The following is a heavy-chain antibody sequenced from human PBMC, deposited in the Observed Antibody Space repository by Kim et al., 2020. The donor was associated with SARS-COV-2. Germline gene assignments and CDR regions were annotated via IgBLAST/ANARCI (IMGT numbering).Heavy chain of an antibody. CDR1: GGTFSSYA. D-gene: IGHD3-10*01. CDR3: ARSSITMVRGEEIIDY. CDR2: IIPIFGTA. J-gene: IGHJ4*02. V-gene: IGHV1-69*13. Sequence: SVKVSCKASGGTFSSYAISWVRQTPGQGLEWMGGIIPIFGTANYAQKFQGRVTITADESTSTAYMELSSLRSEDTAVYYCARSSITMVRGEEIIDYWGQGTLVTVSS.